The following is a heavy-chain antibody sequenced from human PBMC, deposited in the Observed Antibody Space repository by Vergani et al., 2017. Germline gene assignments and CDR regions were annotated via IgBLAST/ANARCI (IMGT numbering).Heavy chain of an antibody. CDR2: ISGSGGST. D-gene: IGHD5-12*01. CDR3: AKANPRNSGYDYLYYYHAIDV. CDR1: GFSFTTYA. J-gene: IGHJ6*02. V-gene: IGHV3-23*01. Sequence: EVQLLESGGDLVQPGGSLRLSCAASGFSFTTYAMNWVRQAPGKGLEWVSGISGSGGSTYYAGSVKGRFTISRDSSKNTLYLQMNSLSAGDTAVYYCAKANPRNSGYDYLYYYHAIDVWGQGTTVTVSS.